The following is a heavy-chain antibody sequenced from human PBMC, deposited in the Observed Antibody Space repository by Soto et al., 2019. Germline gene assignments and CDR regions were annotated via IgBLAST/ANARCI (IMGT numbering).Heavy chain of an antibody. Sequence: GESLKISCKITGYRFSSFWIAWVRQKPGKGLEWMGIIYPGDATTIYSPSFQGRLTISVDMSISTAHLQWYDLKASDSAMYYCARLGYGDPGFYGMDVWGQGTTVSVSS. V-gene: IGHV5-51*01. CDR2: IYPGDATT. CDR1: GYRFSSFW. J-gene: IGHJ6*02. D-gene: IGHD4-17*01. CDR3: ARLGYGDPGFYGMDV.